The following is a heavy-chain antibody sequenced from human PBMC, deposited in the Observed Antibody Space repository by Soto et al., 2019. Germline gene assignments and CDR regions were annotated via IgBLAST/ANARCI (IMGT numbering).Heavy chain of an antibody. V-gene: IGHV1-69*12. CDR1: GGTFSSYA. CDR2: IIPSFDTA. Sequence: QVQLVQSGAEVKKPGSSVKVSCKTSGGTFSSYAISWVRQAPGQGLEWMGGIIPSFDTANYAQKFQGRVTITADDSTSTAYMELSSLRSDDTAVYYCARHDCISTSCYYYYYYSMDVWGQGTTVTVSS. J-gene: IGHJ6*02. D-gene: IGHD2-2*01. CDR3: ARHDCISTSCYYYYYYSMDV.